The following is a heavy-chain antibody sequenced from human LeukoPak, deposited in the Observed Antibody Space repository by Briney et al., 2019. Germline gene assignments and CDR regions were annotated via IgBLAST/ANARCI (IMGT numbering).Heavy chain of an antibody. CDR3: ARDPSRQGEDAFDI. Sequence: ASVKVSCKASGYAFTGYYIHWVRQAPGQGLEWMGWINLNSGGTNYAQKFQGRVTMTRDTSISTAYMELSRLRSDDTAVYYCARDPSRQGEDAFDIWGQGTMVTVSS. CDR2: INLNSGGT. V-gene: IGHV1-2*02. D-gene: IGHD1-26*01. J-gene: IGHJ3*02. CDR1: GYAFTGYY.